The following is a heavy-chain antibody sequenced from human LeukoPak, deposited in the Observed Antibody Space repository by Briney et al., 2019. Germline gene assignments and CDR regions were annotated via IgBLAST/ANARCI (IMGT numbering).Heavy chain of an antibody. CDR3: ARAPAGGPLRFFDY. CDR1: GYTFTDYH. D-gene: IGHD3-3*01. V-gene: IGHV1-2*02. Sequence: ASVTVPCTASGYTFTDYHIHWVRQAPGQGLEWMGWIHPISGGTNFEQKFQGRVTLTRDSSISTVYMEVSSLISDDTAVYYCARAPAGGPLRFFDYWGQGTLVTVSS. CDR2: IHPISGGT. J-gene: IGHJ4*02.